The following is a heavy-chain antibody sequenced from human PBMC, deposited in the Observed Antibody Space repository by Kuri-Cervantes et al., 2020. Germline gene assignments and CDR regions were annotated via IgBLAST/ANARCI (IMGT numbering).Heavy chain of an antibody. Sequence: SQTLSLTCAISGDSVSSNSAAWNWIRQSPSRGLGWLGRTYYRSKWYNDYAVSVKSRITINPDTSKNQFSLQLNSVTPEDTAVYYCARETLAFCGGVCYSGPFDIWGQGTMVTVSS. CDR1: GDSVSSNSAA. CDR3: ARETLAFCGGVCYSGPFDI. D-gene: IGHD2-21*02. V-gene: IGHV6-1*01. J-gene: IGHJ3*02. CDR2: TYYRSKWYN.